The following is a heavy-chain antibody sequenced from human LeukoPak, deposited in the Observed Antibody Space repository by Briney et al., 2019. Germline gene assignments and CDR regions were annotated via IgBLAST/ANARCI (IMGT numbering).Heavy chain of an antibody. V-gene: IGHV3-23*01. Sequence: GGSLRLSCAASGFTFSSYAMSWVRQAPGKGLEWVSAISGSGGSTYYADSVKGRFTISRDNSKNTLYLQMNSLRAEDTAVYYCAKDTSYYYDSSGPGYFDYWGQGTLVTVSS. J-gene: IGHJ4*02. CDR3: AKDTSYYYDSSGPGYFDY. D-gene: IGHD3-22*01. CDR1: GFTFSSYA. CDR2: ISGSGGST.